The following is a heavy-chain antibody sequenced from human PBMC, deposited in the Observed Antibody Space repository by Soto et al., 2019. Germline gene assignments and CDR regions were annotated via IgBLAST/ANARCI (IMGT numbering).Heavy chain of an antibody. CDR2: IFSSGST. V-gene: IGHV4-59*08. CDR3: ARQRRDFDY. CDR1: GGSISNYY. J-gene: IGHJ4*02. Sequence: QVQLQESGPGLVKPSETLSLTCTVSGGSISNYYWSWIRQPPGKGLQWIGYIFSSGSTNYNPSLKSRFTISVDTSKNPFSLNLSSVTAADTAVYYCARQRRDFDYWGQGSLVTVSS.